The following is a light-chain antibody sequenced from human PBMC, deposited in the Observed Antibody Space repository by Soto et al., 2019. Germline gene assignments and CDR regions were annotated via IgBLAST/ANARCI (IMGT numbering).Light chain of an antibody. Sequence: QLVLTQPPSVSGAPGQRVTISCTGRSSSIGAGYDVHWYHQLPGAAPKLLVSGNNNRPSGVPDRFSASKSGTSASLAITGLQTEDEAQYYCQSYDSRLTAYVFGTGTKLTVL. CDR2: GNN. CDR3: QSYDSRLTAYV. J-gene: IGLJ1*01. CDR1: SSSIGAGYD. V-gene: IGLV1-40*01.